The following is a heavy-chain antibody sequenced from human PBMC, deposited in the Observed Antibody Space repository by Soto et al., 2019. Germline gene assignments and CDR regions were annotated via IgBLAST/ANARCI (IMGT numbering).Heavy chain of an antibody. CDR1: GGSISSHY. V-gene: IGHV4-59*11. Sequence: SETLSLTCTVTGGSISSHYWSWIRQPPGKGLEWIGYITDTGSTSYNPSLKSRVNISVDTSKNQFSLKLSSVTAADTAVYYCARETYGDYVGYFDPWGQGIQVTVSS. D-gene: IGHD4-17*01. J-gene: IGHJ5*02. CDR2: ITDTGST. CDR3: ARETYGDYVGYFDP.